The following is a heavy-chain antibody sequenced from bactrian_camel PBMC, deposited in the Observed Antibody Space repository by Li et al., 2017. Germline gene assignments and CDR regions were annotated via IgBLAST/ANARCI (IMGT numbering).Heavy chain of an antibody. J-gene: IGHJ6*01. CDR1: GFTDSSNC. V-gene: IGHV3S53*01. CDR3: AADLEYGGKCQDFGY. D-gene: IGHD6*01. CDR2: INNDGRT. Sequence: HVQLVESGGGSVQAGGSLRLSCAASGFTDSSNCMGWFRQAPGKEREGVAAINNDGRTIYADSVKGRFTITHDNTKNTHFLEMSNLQPEDSAVYYCAADLEYGGKCQDFGYWGQGTQVTVS.